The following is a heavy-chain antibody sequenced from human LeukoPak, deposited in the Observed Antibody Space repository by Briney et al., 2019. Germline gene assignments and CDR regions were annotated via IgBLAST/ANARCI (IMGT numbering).Heavy chain of an antibody. Sequence: GESLKISCKGSGYSFTSYWIGWVRQMPGKGLEWMGIIYPGDSDTRYSPSFQGQVTISADKSISTAYLQWSSLKASDTAMYYCARRRDLYSGSYYPFDYWGQGTLSPSPQ. CDR1: GYSFTSYW. V-gene: IGHV5-51*01. D-gene: IGHD1-26*01. CDR2: IYPGDSDT. J-gene: IGHJ4*02. CDR3: ARRRDLYSGSYYPFDY.